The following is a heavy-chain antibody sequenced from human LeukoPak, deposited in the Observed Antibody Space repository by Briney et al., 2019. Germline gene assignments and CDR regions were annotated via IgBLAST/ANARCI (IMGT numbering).Heavy chain of an antibody. Sequence: SETLSLTCTVSGGSISSGGYYWTWIRQHPGKGLEWIGYIFYTGSTYHNPSLKSRVTISVDTSKNQFSLKLSSVTAADMAVYYCARDGVVVTRGAFDIWGQGTRVTVSS. CDR2: IFYTGST. V-gene: IGHV4-31*03. J-gene: IGHJ3*02. CDR1: GGSISSGGYY. D-gene: IGHD2-2*01. CDR3: ARDGVVVTRGAFDI.